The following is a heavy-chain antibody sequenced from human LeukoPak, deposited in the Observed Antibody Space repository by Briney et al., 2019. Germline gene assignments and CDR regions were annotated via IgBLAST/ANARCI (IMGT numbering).Heavy chain of an antibody. CDR3: ARHLYYSASAFWYIDL. J-gene: IGHJ2*01. Sequence: PSETLSLTCTLSGDSITSSDHYWVWIRQSPGTGLEWIGSVSQSGNTYYRSSLKSRVTVSIDTSKNEFSLILTSVTAADTAQYYCARHLYYSASAFWYIDLWGRGTLVIVSP. CDR1: GDSITSSDHY. D-gene: IGHD3-10*01. V-gene: IGHV4-39*01. CDR2: VSQSGNT.